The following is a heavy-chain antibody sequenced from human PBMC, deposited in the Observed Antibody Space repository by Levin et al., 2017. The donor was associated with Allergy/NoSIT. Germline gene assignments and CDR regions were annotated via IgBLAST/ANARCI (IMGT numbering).Heavy chain of an antibody. D-gene: IGHD2-15*01. CDR3: ARDGVDAGVYFDY. CDR1: GFTFSSPW. Sequence: LSLTCAASGFTFSSPWMSWVRQAPGKGLEWVANINQGGSEKYYVDSVKGRFTTSRDNAKNSLYLQMNSLRAEDTAVYYCARDGVDAGVYFDYWGQGTLVTVSS. V-gene: IGHV3-7*01. J-gene: IGHJ4*02. CDR2: INQGGSEK.